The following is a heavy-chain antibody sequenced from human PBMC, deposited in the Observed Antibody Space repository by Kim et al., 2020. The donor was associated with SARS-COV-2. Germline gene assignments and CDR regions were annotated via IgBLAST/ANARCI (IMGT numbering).Heavy chain of an antibody. D-gene: IGHD2-15*01. CDR3: ARDCSGGSCYWGGNGLYYYYGMDV. CDR1: GGTFSSYA. CDR2: IIPIFGTA. J-gene: IGHJ6*02. V-gene: IGHV1-69*13. Sequence: SVKVSCKASGGTFSSYAISWVRQAPGQGLEWMGGIIPIFGTANYAQKFQGRVTITADESTSTAYMELSSLRSEDTAVYYCARDCSGGSCYWGGNGLYYYYGMDVWGQGTTVTVSS.